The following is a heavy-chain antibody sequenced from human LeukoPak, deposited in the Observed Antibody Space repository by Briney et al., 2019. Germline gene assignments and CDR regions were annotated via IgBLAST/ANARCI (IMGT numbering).Heavy chain of an antibody. J-gene: IGHJ4*02. CDR1: GGTFSSYA. CDR2: INPILGIA. V-gene: IGHV1-69*04. Sequence: GASVKVSCTASGGTFSSYAISWVRQAPGQGLEWMGRINPILGIANYAQKFQGRVTITADKSTSTAYMELSSLRSEDTAVYYCAVDSSGYYYEVGYFDYWGQGTLVTVSS. D-gene: IGHD3-22*01. CDR3: AVDSSGYYYEVGYFDY.